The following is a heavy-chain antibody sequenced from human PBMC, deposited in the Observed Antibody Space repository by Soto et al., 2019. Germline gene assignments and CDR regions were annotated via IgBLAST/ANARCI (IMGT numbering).Heavy chain of an antibody. CDR2: VSASNGKT. CDR1: GYIFTTYS. D-gene: IGHD2-2*01. V-gene: IGHV1-18*04. Sequence: ASVKVSCKASGYIFTTYSITWVRQAPGQGLEWMGWVSASNGKTNYAQKFEDRVTMTTDTSTTTAYMELRNLRSDDTAVYYCAREAFGVYASWFDSWGQGTLVTVSS. J-gene: IGHJ5*01. CDR3: AREAFGVYASWFDS.